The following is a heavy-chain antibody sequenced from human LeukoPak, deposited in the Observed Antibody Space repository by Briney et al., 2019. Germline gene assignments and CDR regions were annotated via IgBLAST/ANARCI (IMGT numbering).Heavy chain of an antibody. J-gene: IGHJ4*02. CDR2: IWSDGTNT. V-gene: IGHV3-33*01. CDR3: ARDAQRGFDYSNSLQY. Sequence: PGGSLRLSCAATGFTFNHYGMHWVRQAPGKGLEWVAVIWSDGTNTYYTDSVKGRFTISRVDSEKTVYLQMKNLRPDDTGVYYCARDAQRGFDYSNSLQYWGQGTPVTVST. D-gene: IGHD4-11*01. CDR1: GFTFNHYG.